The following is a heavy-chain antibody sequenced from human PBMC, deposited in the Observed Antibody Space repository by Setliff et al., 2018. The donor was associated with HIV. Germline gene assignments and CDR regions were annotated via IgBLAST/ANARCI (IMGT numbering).Heavy chain of an antibody. CDR3: ARVGGIELWNQAYFDY. Sequence: SVKVSCKASRGTFKNFAINWVRQAPGQGLEWMGGIIPISGTAVYAQNFRGRVTVTTDDSTNTAYMEISSLKSDDTAVYFCARVGGIELWNQAYFDYWGQGTLVTVSS. CDR2: IIPISGTA. V-gene: IGHV1-69*05. D-gene: IGHD1-1*01. J-gene: IGHJ4*02. CDR1: RGTFKNFA.